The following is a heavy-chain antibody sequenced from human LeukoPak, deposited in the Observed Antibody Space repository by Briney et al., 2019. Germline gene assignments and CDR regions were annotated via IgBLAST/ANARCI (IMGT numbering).Heavy chain of an antibody. D-gene: IGHD5-12*01. V-gene: IGHV4-34*01. Sequence: SETLSLTCAVYGGSFSGYYWSWIRQPPGKGLEWIGEINHSGSTNYNPSLKSRVTISVDTSKNQFSLKLSSVTAADTAVYYCARGRWLRSAFDYWGQGALVTVSS. CDR3: ARGRWLRSAFDY. CDR1: GGSFSGYY. J-gene: IGHJ4*02. CDR2: INHSGST.